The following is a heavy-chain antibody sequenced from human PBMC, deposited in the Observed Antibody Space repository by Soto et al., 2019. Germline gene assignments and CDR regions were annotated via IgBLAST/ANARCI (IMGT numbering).Heavy chain of an antibody. CDR3: ARGNQKHEEYYTTLIGHDMFRY. CDR1: GGTFSSYT. Sequence: QVQLVQSGAEVKKPGSSVKVSCKTSGGTFSSYTISWVRHAPGQGQEWMGRIIPILDIANYAQKFQGRVTITADKSTSTSYMELTSLRSDDTAVYFCARGNQKHEEYYTTLIGHDMFRYWAQGTLVTVSS. J-gene: IGHJ4*02. V-gene: IGHV1-69*02. D-gene: IGHD3-9*01. CDR2: IIPILDIA.